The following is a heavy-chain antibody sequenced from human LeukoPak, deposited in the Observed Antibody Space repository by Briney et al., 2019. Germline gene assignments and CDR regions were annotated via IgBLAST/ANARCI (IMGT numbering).Heavy chain of an antibody. J-gene: IGHJ3*02. CDR3: ARAPSSSSWPDAFDI. CDR1: GFTFSDYY. D-gene: IGHD6-13*01. CDR2: ISSSGSTM. Sequence: KPGGSLRLSCAASGFTFSDYYMSWIRQAPGKGLEWVSYISSSGSTMYYADSVKGRFTISRDNTKNSLYLQMNSLRAEDTAVYYCARAPSSSSWPDAFDIWGQGTMVTVSS. V-gene: IGHV3-11*04.